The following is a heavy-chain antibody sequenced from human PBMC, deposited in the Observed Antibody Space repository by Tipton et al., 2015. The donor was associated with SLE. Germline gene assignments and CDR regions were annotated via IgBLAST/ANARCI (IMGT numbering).Heavy chain of an antibody. CDR3: ASTQPAIAAAGKGLSY. Sequence: QVQLVQSGAEVKKPGASVKVSCKASGYTFTSYYMHWVRQAPGQGLEWMGIINPSGGSTSYAQKFQGRVTMTRDTSTSTVYMELSSLRSEDTAVYYCASTQPAIAAAGKGLSYWGQGTLVTVSS. D-gene: IGHD6-13*01. J-gene: IGHJ4*02. CDR2: INPSGGST. CDR1: GYTFTSYY. V-gene: IGHV1-46*01.